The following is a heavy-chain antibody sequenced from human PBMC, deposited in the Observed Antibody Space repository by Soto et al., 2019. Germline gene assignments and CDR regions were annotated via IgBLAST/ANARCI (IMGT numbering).Heavy chain of an antibody. D-gene: IGHD2-21*02. J-gene: IGHJ6*02. CDR3: SRDLWGYCGADCYPLDV. CDR1: GGSISSYY. Sequence: QVRLQESGPGLVKPSETLSLTCTVSGGSISSYYWSWIRQPPGKGLEWIGYMYNTGSTIYNPSLTGLAPLSVATSTTPFSLTLNSVTAAVTAVYYCSRDLWGYCGADCYPLDVWGQGTTVTLSS. CDR2: MYNTGST. V-gene: IGHV4-59*01.